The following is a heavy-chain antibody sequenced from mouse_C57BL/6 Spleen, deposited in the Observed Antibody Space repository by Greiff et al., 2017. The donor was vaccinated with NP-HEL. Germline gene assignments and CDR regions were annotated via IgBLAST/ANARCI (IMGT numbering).Heavy chain of an antibody. CDR2: IYPGSGNT. D-gene: IGHD3-2*02. CDR3: ARQLRLDPYAMDY. V-gene: IGHV1-76*01. Sequence: QVQLQQSGAELVRPGASVKLSCKASGYTFTDYYINWVKQRPGQGLEWIARIYPGSGNTYYNEKFKGKATLTAEKSSSTAYMQLSSLTSEDSAVYFCARQLRLDPYAMDYWGQGTSVTVSS. J-gene: IGHJ4*01. CDR1: GYTFTDYY.